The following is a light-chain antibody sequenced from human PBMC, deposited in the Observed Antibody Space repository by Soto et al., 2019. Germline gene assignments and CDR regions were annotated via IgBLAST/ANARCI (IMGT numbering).Light chain of an antibody. Sequence: EIVLTQSPGTLSLSPGERATLSCRASQSVSSNYLAWYQQKPGQAPRLLILGASSRATGIPDRFSGSGSGTDFTLTISRLEPEDFAVYYCQQYGSSDPYTFGQGKKLEIK. J-gene: IGKJ2*01. CDR3: QQYGSSDPYT. V-gene: IGKV3-20*01. CDR1: QSVSSNY. CDR2: GAS.